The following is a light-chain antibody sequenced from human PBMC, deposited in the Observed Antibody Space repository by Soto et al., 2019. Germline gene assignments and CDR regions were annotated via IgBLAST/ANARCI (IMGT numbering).Light chain of an antibody. CDR2: RNN. CDR3: ASWDHSLNCWV. CDR1: SSNIGRSN. V-gene: IGLV1-44*01. J-gene: IGLJ3*02. Sequence: QSVLTQPPSASGTPGQRDTISCFGSSSNIGRSNVNWFQQVPGTAPKLLIYRNNQRPSGVPDRFSGSKSGTSASLAISGLQSEDEADYYCASWDHSLNCWVFGEGTKLTVL.